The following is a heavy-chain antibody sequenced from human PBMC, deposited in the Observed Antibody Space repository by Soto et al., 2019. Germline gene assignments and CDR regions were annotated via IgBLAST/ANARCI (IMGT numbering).Heavy chain of an antibody. D-gene: IGHD6-13*01. CDR3: AAHSIAAAGPFDY. J-gene: IGHJ4*02. CDR1: GFTVSSSNY. Sequence: GGSLRLSCVVSGFTVSSSNYMSWVRQAPGKGLEWVSVIYTGGTTYYADSVKGRFTISRDNSKNTLYLQMNSLRAEDTAVYYCAAHSIAAAGPFDYWGQGTLVTVSS. CDR2: IYTGGTT. V-gene: IGHV3-53*01.